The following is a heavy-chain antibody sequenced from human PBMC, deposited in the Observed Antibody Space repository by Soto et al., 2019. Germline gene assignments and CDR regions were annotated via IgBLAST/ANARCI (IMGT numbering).Heavy chain of an antibody. J-gene: IGHJ6*02. Sequence: PGGSLRLSCAASGFTFSSYAMHWVRQAPGKGLEWVAVISYDGSNKYYADSVKGRFTIPRDNSKNTLYLQMNSLRAEDTAVYYCARGLVAATPGYYYYGMDVWGQGTTVTVSS. CDR2: ISYDGSNK. D-gene: IGHD2-15*01. CDR3: ARGLVAATPGYYYYGMDV. V-gene: IGHV3-30-3*01. CDR1: GFTFSSYA.